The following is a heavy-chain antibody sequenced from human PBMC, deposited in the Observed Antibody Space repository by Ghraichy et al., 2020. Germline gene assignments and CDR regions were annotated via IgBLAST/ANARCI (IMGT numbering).Heavy chain of an antibody. V-gene: IGHV3-53*01. CDR3: ARGDYYYYYMDV. J-gene: IGHJ6*03. CDR2: IYSGGST. Sequence: GSLRLSCAASGFTVSSKYMSWVRQAPGKGLEWVSVIYSGGSTYYADSVKGRFTISRDNSKNTLYLQMNSLRAEDTAVYYCARGDYYYYYMDVWGKGTTVTVSS. CDR1: GFTVSSKY.